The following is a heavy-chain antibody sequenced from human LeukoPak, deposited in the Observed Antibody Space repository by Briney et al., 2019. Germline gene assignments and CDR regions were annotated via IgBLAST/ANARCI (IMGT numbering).Heavy chain of an antibody. V-gene: IGHV1-69*01. CDR3: ARDRGGYCSGGSCYSLYYYYYMDV. D-gene: IGHD2-15*01. CDR2: IIPIFATA. CDR1: GGTFSNYA. J-gene: IGHJ6*03. Sequence: ASVKVSCKASGGTFSNYAISWVRQAPGQGLEWMGGIIPIFATANYAQKFQGRVTIAADESTSTAYMELSSLRSEDTAVYYCARDRGGYCSGGSCYSLYYYYYMDVWGKGTPVTVSS.